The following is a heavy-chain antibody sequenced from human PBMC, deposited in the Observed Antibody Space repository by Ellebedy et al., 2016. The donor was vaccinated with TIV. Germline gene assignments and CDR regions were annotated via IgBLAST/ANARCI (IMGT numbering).Heavy chain of an antibody. Sequence: GESLKISCAASGFTVSTSFMSWVRQAPGQGLEWVSTIFDGDRTSYADSMKGRFTISRDNSKNTLSLQMSSLRAEDTAVYYCACTYGASAWHYFDYWGQGTLVTVSS. CDR2: IFDGDRT. J-gene: IGHJ4*02. V-gene: IGHV3-53*01. CDR1: GFTVSTSF. CDR3: ACTYGASAWHYFDY. D-gene: IGHD6-19*01.